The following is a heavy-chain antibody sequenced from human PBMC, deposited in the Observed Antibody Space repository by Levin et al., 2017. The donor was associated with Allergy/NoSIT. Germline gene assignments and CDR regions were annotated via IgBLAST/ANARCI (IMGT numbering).Heavy chain of an antibody. Sequence: PSQTLSLTCVISGDLVASNSAAWNWIRQSPSRGLEWLGRTSYRSTWSNDYAVSMQGRIDISADTSRNQISLQLNSVTPDDTAVYYCARSFYCDGPSCYKWWFDPWGQGTQVTVSS. D-gene: IGHD2-2*02. CDR3: ARSFYCDGPSCYKWWFDP. CDR2: TSYRSTWSN. J-gene: IGHJ5*02. CDR1: GDLVASNSAA. V-gene: IGHV6-1*01.